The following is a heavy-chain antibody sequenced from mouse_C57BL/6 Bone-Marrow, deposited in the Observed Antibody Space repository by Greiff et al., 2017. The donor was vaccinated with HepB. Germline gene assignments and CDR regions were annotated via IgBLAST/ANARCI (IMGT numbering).Heavy chain of an antibody. CDR2: ISDGGSYT. CDR1: GFTFSSYA. V-gene: IGHV5-4*01. Sequence: EVQGVESGGGLVKPGGSLKLSCAASGFTFSSYAMSWVRQTPEKRLEWVATISDGGSYTYYPDNVKGRFTISRDNAKNNLYLQMSHLTSEDTAMYYCARVGIYYYGSSHQAWFAYWGQGTLVTVSA. CDR3: ARVGIYYYGSSHQAWFAY. D-gene: IGHD1-1*01. J-gene: IGHJ3*01.